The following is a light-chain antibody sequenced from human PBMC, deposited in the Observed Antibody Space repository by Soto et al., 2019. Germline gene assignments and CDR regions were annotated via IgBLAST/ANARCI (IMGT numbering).Light chain of an antibody. J-gene: IGKJ1*01. V-gene: IGKV1-5*01. CDR2: DAS. CDR3: QQYNSYSPTWT. Sequence: DIQMTQSPSTLSASIGYRFTITCRASQSISSWLAWYQQQPGKAPKLLIYDASSLESGVPSRFSGSGSGTEFTLTISRLQPDDFATYYCQQYNSYSPTWTFGQGTTGDIK. CDR1: QSISSW.